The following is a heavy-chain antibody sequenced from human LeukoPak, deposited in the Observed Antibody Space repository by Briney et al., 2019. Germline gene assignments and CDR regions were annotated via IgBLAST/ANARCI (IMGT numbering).Heavy chain of an antibody. J-gene: IGHJ3*02. Sequence: ASVNVSCKASGYTFTGYLMHWVRQAPGQGLEWMGWFNPNSGGTNYVQKFQGRVTMTRDTSISTAYMEVSRLRSDDTAVYYCARGSTAADNGFDIWGQGTMVTVSS. CDR1: GYTFTGYL. V-gene: IGHV1-2*02. CDR2: FNPNSGGT. CDR3: ARGSTAADNGFDI. D-gene: IGHD6-25*01.